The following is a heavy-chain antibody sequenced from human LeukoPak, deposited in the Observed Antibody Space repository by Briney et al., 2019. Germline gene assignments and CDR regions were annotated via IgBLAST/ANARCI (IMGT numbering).Heavy chain of an antibody. V-gene: IGHV4-39*07. CDR2: IYYSGST. D-gene: IGHD5-12*01. Sequence: SETLSLTCTVSGGSISSSSYYWGWIRQPPGRGLEWIGSIYYSGSTYYNPSLKSRVTISVDTSKNQFSLKLSSVTAADTAVYYCAREGDPRAQKWLRTPGWFDPWGQGTLVTVSS. CDR3: AREGDPRAQKWLRTPGWFDP. CDR1: GGSISSSSYY. J-gene: IGHJ5*02.